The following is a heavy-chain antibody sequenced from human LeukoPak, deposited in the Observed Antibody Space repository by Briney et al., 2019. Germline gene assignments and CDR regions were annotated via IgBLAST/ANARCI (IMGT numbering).Heavy chain of an antibody. CDR1: GGSISISNYY. CDR2: ISYSGST. V-gene: IGHV4-39*01. Sequence: SETLSLTCTVSGGSISISNYYWGWIRQPPGKGLEWIGSISYSGSTYYNPSLKSRVTISVDTSKDQFSLKLTSVTAAETAVYYCARRGSGWSGAPLDYWGQGTLVTVSS. J-gene: IGHJ4*02. D-gene: IGHD6-19*01. CDR3: ARRGSGWSGAPLDY.